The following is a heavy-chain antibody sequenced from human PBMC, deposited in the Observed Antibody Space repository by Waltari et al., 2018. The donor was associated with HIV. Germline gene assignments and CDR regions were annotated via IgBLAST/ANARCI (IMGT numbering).Heavy chain of an antibody. Sequence: QMQLVQSGPEVKKPGTSVKVSCKASGFTFTSSAMQWVRQARGQRIEWIGWIVVGSGNTNYAQKFQERVTITRDMSTSTAYMELSSLRSEDTAVYYCAALIQSPYDSSGYQAAFDIWGQGTMVTVSS. D-gene: IGHD3-22*01. J-gene: IGHJ3*02. V-gene: IGHV1-58*02. CDR3: AALIQSPYDSSGYQAAFDI. CDR1: GFTFTSSA. CDR2: IVVGSGNT.